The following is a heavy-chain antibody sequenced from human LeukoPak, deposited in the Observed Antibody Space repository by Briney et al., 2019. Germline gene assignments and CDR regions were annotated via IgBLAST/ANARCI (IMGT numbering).Heavy chain of an antibody. J-gene: IGHJ4*02. V-gene: IGHV3-23*01. CDR2: ISGSGGST. CDR1: GFTFSSYG. D-gene: IGHD3-10*01. Sequence: GGSLRLSCAASGFTFSSYGMSWVRQAPGKGPEWVSAISGSGGSTYYADSVKGRFTISRDNSKNTLYLQMNSLRAEDTAVYYCAKGVRGRPEFDYWGQGTLVTVSS. CDR3: AKGVRGRPEFDY.